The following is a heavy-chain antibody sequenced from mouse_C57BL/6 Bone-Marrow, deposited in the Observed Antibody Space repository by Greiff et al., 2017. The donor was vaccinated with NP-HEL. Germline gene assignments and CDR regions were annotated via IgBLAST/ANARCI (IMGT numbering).Heavy chain of an antibody. CDR3: ARGWLLSSY. CDR2: IHPNSGST. J-gene: IGHJ3*01. D-gene: IGHD2-3*01. V-gene: IGHV1-64*01. CDR1: GYTFTSYW. Sequence: QVQLQQPGAELVKPGASVKLSCKASGYTFTSYWMHWVKQRPGQGLEWIGMIHPNSGSTNYTEQFKSKAPLTVDNASSTAYMQISSLTSEDSAVYYCARGWLLSSYWGRGTLVTVSA.